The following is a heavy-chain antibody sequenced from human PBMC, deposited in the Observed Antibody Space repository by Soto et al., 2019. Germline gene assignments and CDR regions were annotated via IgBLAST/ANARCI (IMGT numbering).Heavy chain of an antibody. CDR3: ARDPCGGDCYSFDY. J-gene: IGHJ4*02. V-gene: IGHV3-33*01. CDR1: GFTFSSYG. Sequence: QVQLVESGGGVVQPGRSLRLSCAASGFTFSSYGMHWVRQAPGKGLEWVAVIWYDGSNKYYADSVKGRFTISRDNSKNTMYLQMNSLIAEDTAVYYCARDPCGGDCYSFDYWGQGTLVTVSS. D-gene: IGHD2-21*02. CDR2: IWYDGSNK.